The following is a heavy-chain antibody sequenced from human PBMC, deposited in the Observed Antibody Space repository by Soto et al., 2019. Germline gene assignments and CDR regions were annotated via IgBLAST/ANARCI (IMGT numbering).Heavy chain of an antibody. CDR1: GGSVSSGSYY. Sequence: PSETLSLTCTVSGGSVSSGSYYWSWIRQPPGKGLEWIGYIYYSGSTNYNPSLKSRVTMSVDTSKNLFSLKLSSVTAADTAVYYCARGYHQLPDFDYWGQGTRVTVSS. CDR3: ARGYHQLPDFDY. CDR2: IYYSGST. J-gene: IGHJ4*02. D-gene: IGHD2-2*01. V-gene: IGHV4-61*03.